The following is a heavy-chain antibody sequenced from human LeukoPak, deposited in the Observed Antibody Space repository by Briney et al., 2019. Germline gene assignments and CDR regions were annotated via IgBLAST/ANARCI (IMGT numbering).Heavy chain of an antibody. D-gene: IGHD3-10*01. CDR1: GGSFSGYY. J-gene: IGHJ4*02. Sequence: SETLSLTCAVYGGSFSGYYWSWIRQPPGKGLEWIGEINHSGSTNYNPSLKSRVTISVDTSKNQFSLKLSSVTAADTAVYYCARVGADGSGFLFDYWGQGTLVTVSS. V-gene: IGHV4-34*01. CDR3: ARVGADGSGFLFDY. CDR2: INHSGST.